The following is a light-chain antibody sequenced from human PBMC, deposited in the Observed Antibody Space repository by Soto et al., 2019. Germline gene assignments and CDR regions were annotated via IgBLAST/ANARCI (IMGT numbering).Light chain of an antibody. V-gene: IGKV3-20*01. CDR3: QQFSMPPTMYT. J-gene: IGKJ2*01. CDR1: QSVNSNY. CDR2: GAS. Sequence: EIVLTQSPGTLSLSPGERATLSCRASQSVNSNYLAWYQQKPGQAPRLLIYGASTRATGIPERFSGSASGTDFSLTISRLEPEDFAVYYCQQFSMPPTMYTFAQGTKLEIK.